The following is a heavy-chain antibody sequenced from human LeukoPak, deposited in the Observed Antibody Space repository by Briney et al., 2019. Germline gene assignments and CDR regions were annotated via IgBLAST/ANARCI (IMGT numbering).Heavy chain of an antibody. CDR3: ATFTVPAAMPFDWFDP. V-gene: IGHV1-24*01. Sequence: ASVKVSCKVSGYTLTELSMHWVRQAPGKGLEWMGGLDPEDGETIYAQKFQGRVTMTEDTSTDTAYMELSSLRSEDTAVYYCATFTVPAAMPFDWFDPWGQGTLVTVSS. CDR1: GYTLTELS. CDR2: LDPEDGET. D-gene: IGHD2-2*01. J-gene: IGHJ5*02.